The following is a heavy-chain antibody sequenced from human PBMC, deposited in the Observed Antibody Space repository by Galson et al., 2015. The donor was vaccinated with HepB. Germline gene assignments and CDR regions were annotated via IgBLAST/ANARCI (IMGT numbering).Heavy chain of an antibody. J-gene: IGHJ6*03. V-gene: IGHV1-24*01. D-gene: IGHD2-2*01. CDR3: ATRGHIVVVPAAISSYYYMDV. Sequence: SVKVSCKVSGYTLTELSMHWVRQAPGKGLEWMGGFDPEDGETIYAQKFQGRVTMTEDTSTDTAYMELSSLRSEDTAVYYCATRGHIVVVPAAISSYYYMDVWGKGTTVTVSS. CDR1: GYTLTELS. CDR2: FDPEDGET.